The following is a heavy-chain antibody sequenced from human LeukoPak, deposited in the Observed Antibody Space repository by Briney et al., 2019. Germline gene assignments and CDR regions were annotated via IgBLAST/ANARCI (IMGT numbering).Heavy chain of an antibody. J-gene: IGHJ4*02. Sequence: SETLSLTCTVSGGSFTSYYWSWIRQPPGKGLEWIGYISYSGTTNYNPSLKSRVTISVAPSKNQFSLKLRSVTAPDTAMYYCARDRGNYFDYWGQGTLVTVSS. CDR1: GGSFTSYY. CDR2: ISYSGTT. CDR3: ARDRGNYFDY. D-gene: IGHD6-13*01. V-gene: IGHV4-59*01.